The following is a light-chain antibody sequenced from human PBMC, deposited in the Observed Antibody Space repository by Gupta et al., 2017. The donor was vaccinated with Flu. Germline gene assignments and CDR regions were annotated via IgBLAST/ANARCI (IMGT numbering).Light chain of an antibody. V-gene: IGLV3-21*02. CDR2: DDN. CDR3: QVWDSGSDHYV. J-gene: IGLJ1*01. CDR1: NLGSKS. Sequence: SYVLTQPPSVSVAPGQTATITCGGNNLGSKSVHWYQQKPGQAPVLVVYDDNDRPSGIPERFSGSKSGNTATLTISRVEAGDEADYDCQVWDSGSDHYVFGTGTKVTVL.